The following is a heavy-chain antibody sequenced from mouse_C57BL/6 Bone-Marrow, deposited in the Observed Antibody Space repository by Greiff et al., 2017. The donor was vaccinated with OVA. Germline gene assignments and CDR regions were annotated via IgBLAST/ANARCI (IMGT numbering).Heavy chain of an antibody. CDR3: ARNSYYYFDY. J-gene: IGHJ2*01. CDR2: IDPSDSYT. Sequence: QVQLQQPGAELVKPGASVKLSCKASGYTFPSYWMQWVKQRPGQGLEWIGEIDPSDSYTNYNQKFKGKATLTVDTSSSTAYMQLSSLTSEDSAVYYCARNSYYYFDYWGQGTTLTVSS. V-gene: IGHV1-50*01. D-gene: IGHD1-1*01. CDR1: GYTFPSYW.